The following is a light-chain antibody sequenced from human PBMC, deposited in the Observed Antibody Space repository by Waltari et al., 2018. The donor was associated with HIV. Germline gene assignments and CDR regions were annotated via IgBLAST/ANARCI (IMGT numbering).Light chain of an antibody. J-gene: IGLJ1*01. CDR3: CSYAGSYTYV. V-gene: IGLV2-11*01. CDR1: SSDVGGYTF. CDR2: DVN. Sequence: QSALPQPRSVSGSPGQSVSISCTGTSSDVGGYTFVFWYQQHQGKAPRLMIYDVNRRPSGVPGRCSGSKSGNTASLTISGLQAEDEADYYCCSYAGSYTYVFGTGTEVTVL.